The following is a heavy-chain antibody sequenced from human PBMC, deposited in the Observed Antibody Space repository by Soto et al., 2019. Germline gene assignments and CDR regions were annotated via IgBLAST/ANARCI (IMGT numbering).Heavy chain of an antibody. CDR3: ARWHGYDSYY. CDR2: IYYSGST. Sequence: QVQLQESGPGLVKPSQTLSLTCTVSGGSISSGGYYWSWIRQHPGKGLEWIGYIYYSGSTYYNPSLKSRVPLSVDTSKHPFSLKLSSVTAADTAVYYCARWHGYDSYYWGQGTLVTVSS. CDR1: GGSISSGGYY. V-gene: IGHV4-31*03. J-gene: IGHJ4*02. D-gene: IGHD5-12*01.